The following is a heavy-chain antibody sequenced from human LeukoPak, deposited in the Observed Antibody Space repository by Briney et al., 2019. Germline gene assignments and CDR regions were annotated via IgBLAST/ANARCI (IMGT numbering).Heavy chain of an antibody. CDR2: ISYDGSNK. V-gene: IGHV3-30-3*01. D-gene: IGHD3-22*01. CDR1: GFTFSSYA. J-gene: IGHJ6*02. CDR3: AKDGYDSSGYYHPDPYYYYGMDV. Sequence: GRSLRLSCAASGFTFSSYAMHWVRQAPGKGLEWVAVISYDGSNKYYADSVKGRFTISRDNSKNTLYLQMNSLRAEDTAVYYCAKDGYDSSGYYHPDPYYYYGMDVWGQGTTVTVSS.